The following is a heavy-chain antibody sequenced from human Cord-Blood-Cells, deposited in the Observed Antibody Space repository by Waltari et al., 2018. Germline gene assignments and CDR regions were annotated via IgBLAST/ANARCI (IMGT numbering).Heavy chain of an antibody. V-gene: IGHV1-2*02. CDR2: INPNSGGT. D-gene: IGHD3-22*01. J-gene: IGHJ4*02. Sequence: QVQLVQSGAEVKKPGASVKVSCKASGYTFTGYYMHWVRQAPGQGLEWMGWINPNSGGTNEAQKFQGGVTMNRDTSISKAYMELSRLRADDTAVYYCARESHSSGYYFDYWGQGTLVTVSS. CDR3: ARESHSSGYYFDY. CDR1: GYTFTGYY.